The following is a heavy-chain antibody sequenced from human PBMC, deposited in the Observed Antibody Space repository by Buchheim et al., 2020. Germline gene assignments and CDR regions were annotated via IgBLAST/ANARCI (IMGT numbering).Heavy chain of an antibody. CDR1: GGSFSGYY. J-gene: IGHJ4*02. CDR2: INHSGST. CDR3: ARDLQYGDYAWIY. D-gene: IGHD4-17*01. Sequence: QVQLQQWGAGLLKPSETLSLTCAVYGGSFSGYYWSWIRQPPGQGLEWIGEINHSGSTNYNPSLKSRVTISVDTSKTQFSLKLSSVTAADTAVYYCARDLQYGDYAWIYWGQGIL. V-gene: IGHV4-34*01.